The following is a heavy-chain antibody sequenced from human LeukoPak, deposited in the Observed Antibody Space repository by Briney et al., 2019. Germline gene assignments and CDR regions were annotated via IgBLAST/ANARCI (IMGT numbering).Heavy chain of an antibody. Sequence: GGSLRLSCAASGFTFSSYAMSWVRQAPGKGLEWVSAISGSGGSTYYADSVKGRFTISRDNSKNTLYLQKNSLRAEDTAVYYCAKVYSSSWYPDAFDIWGQGTMVTVSS. D-gene: IGHD6-13*01. CDR3: AKVYSSSWYPDAFDI. CDR1: GFTFSSYA. CDR2: ISGSGGST. V-gene: IGHV3-23*01. J-gene: IGHJ3*02.